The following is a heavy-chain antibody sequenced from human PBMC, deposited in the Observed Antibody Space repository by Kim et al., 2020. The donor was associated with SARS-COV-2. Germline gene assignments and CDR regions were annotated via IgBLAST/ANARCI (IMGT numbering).Heavy chain of an antibody. CDR3: ASHIDYDSSGYKY. CDR2: IYYSGST. CDR1: GGSISSYY. J-gene: IGHJ4*02. Sequence: SETLSLTCTVSGGSISSYYWSWIRQPPGKGLEWIGYIYYSGSTNYNPSLKSRVTISVDTSKNQFSLKLSSVTAADTAVYYCASHIDYDSSGYKYWGQGTLVTVSS. D-gene: IGHD3-22*01. V-gene: IGHV4-59*01.